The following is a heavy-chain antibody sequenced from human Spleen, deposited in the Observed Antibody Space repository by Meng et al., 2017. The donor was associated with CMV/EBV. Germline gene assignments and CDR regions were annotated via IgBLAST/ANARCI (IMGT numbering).Heavy chain of an antibody. CDR2: INAGNGNT. CDR3: ARDEQQLVSHWFDP. CDR1: GYTFTSYA. J-gene: IGHJ5*02. Sequence: KASGYTFTSYAMHGVRQAPGQRLEWMGWINAGNGNTKYSQKFQGRVTITRDTSASTAYMELSSLRSEDTAVYYCARDEQQLVSHWFDPWGQGTLVTVSS. D-gene: IGHD6-13*01. V-gene: IGHV1-3*01.